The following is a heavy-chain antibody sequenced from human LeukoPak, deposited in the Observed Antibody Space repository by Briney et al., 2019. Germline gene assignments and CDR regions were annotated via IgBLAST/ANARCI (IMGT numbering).Heavy chain of an antibody. V-gene: IGHV4-34*01. Sequence: SETLSLTCAVYGGSFSGYYWSWIRQPPGNGLEWIGEINHSGSTNYNPSLKSRVTISVDTSKNQFSLKLSSVTAADTAVYYCARGSHRSPVGGDYYDSSGYFDYWGQGTLVTVSS. CDR2: INHSGST. CDR3: ARGSHRSPVGGDYYDSSGYFDY. D-gene: IGHD3-22*01. CDR1: GGSFSGYY. J-gene: IGHJ4*02.